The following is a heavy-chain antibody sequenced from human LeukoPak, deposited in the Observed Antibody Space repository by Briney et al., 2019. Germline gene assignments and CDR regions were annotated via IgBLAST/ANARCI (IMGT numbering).Heavy chain of an antibody. CDR1: GVTISSYA. J-gene: IGHJ4*02. V-gene: IGHV3-23*01. Sequence: PGGSLRLSCTASGVTISSYARSWIRQAPGKGLEWVSDISGSGGSTYYADSVKGRFTISRDNSKNTLYLQMNSLRAEDTAVYYCTKDSSCSNNTLHGDFDYWGQGTLVTVSS. D-gene: IGHD2-8*01. CDR3: TKDSSCSNNTLHGDFDY. CDR2: ISGSGGST.